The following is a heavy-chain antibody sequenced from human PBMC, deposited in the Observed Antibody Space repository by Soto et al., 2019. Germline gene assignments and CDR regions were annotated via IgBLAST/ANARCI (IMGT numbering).Heavy chain of an antibody. V-gene: IGHV1-69*18. D-gene: IGHD4-4*01. J-gene: IGHJ6*02. CDR2: IIPLIGTA. CDR1: GGTFSTYG. CDR3: ARVVMTTVPASFYYGLDV. Sequence: QVQLVQSGAEVRKPGSSVTVSCKASGGTFSTYGITWVRQAPGQGLEWMGNIIPLIGTANYAQRFRGRVTITADEPTTTAYMELTSLRSEATAVYYCARVVMTTVPASFYYGLDVWGQGTTVTVSS.